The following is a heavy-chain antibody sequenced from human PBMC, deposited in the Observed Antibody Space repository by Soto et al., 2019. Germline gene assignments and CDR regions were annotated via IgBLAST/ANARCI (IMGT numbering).Heavy chain of an antibody. CDR3: ARGPRSRSWYDY. CDR1: GFTVSSNY. J-gene: IGHJ4*02. Sequence: EVQLVESGGGLVQPGGSLRLSCAASGFTVSSNYMSWVRQAPGKGLEWLSVIYTGGSTYYADSVNGRFTMSRDISKSTVYLDMNSLRAGDTAVYFCARGPRSRSWYDYWGQGTLVTVSS. D-gene: IGHD6-13*01. V-gene: IGHV3-66*01. CDR2: IYTGGST.